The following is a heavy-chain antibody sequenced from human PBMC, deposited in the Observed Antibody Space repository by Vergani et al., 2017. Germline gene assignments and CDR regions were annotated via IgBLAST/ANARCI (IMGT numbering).Heavy chain of an antibody. CDR3: ARMGGYDEGDAFRIGYFDS. V-gene: IGHV4-31*03. CDR1: GDSISSGVHY. D-gene: IGHD3-22*01. Sequence: QVQLQESGPGPVKPSQTLSLTCSVPGDSISSGVHYWNWTRQHPGKGLEWIGYIYSTGSTHHNPSLRRRINMSVDTSKNQFSLKLNSVTAADTAIYYCARMGGYDEGDAFRIGYFDSWVPRILVAVPS. J-gene: IGHJ4*02. CDR2: IYSTGST.